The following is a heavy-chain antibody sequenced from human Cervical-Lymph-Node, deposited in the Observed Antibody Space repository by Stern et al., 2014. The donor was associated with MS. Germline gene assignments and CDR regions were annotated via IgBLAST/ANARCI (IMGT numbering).Heavy chain of an antibody. J-gene: IGHJ4*02. CDR1: GFTFSNYG. CDR2: IWDDGNKK. D-gene: IGHD1-7*01. Sequence: VQLVESGGGVVQPGRSLRLSCAASGFTFSNYGMHWVRQAPGKGLEWLAVIWDDGNKKYYAASVKGRFTISRDNSKNTLFLQMSSLTAEDTALYYCARGNWNYEGMGYWGQGTLVTVSS. CDR3: ARGNWNYEGMGY. V-gene: IGHV3-33*01.